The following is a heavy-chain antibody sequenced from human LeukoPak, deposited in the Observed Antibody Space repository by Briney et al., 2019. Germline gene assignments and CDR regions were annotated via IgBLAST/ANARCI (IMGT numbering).Heavy chain of an antibody. CDR3: ARGGVKVRVLYFDY. V-gene: IGHV3-30-3*01. CDR2: ISYDGSNK. J-gene: IGHJ4*02. CDR1: GFTFSSYA. Sequence: GGSLRLSCAASGFTFSSYAMHWVRQAPGKGLEWVAVISYDGSNKYYADSMKGRFTISRDNSKNTLYLQMNSLRAEDTAVYYCARGGVKVRVLYFDYWGQGTLVTVSS. D-gene: IGHD3-10*01.